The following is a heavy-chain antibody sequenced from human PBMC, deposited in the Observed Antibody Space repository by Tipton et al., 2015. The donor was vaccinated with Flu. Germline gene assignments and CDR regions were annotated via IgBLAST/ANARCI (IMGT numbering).Heavy chain of an antibody. CDR1: GYSFTSYW. J-gene: IGHJ6*02. CDR2: IYPGDSDT. CDR3: ARRGPVAARYYYSYGMDV. D-gene: IGHD2-15*01. V-gene: IGHV5-51*01. Sequence: QLVQSGAEVKKPGESLKISCKGSGYSFTSYWIGWVRQMPRKGLEWMGIIYPGDSDTRYSPSFQGQATISADKSISTAYLQWSSLKAPDTAMYYCARRGPVAARYYYSYGMDVWGQGTTVTVSS.